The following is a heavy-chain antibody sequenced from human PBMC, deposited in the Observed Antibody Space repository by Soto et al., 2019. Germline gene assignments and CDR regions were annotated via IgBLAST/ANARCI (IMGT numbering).Heavy chain of an antibody. J-gene: IGHJ4*02. V-gene: IGHV3-43*01. CDR1: GFTFDDYT. CDR3: AKGPIAVAGRIDY. Sequence: VGSLRLSCAASGFTFDDYTMHWVHQAPGKGLEWVSLISWDGGSTYYADSVKGRFTISRDNSKNSLYLQMNSLRTEDTALYYCAKGPIAVAGRIDYWGQGTLVTVSS. CDR2: ISWDGGST. D-gene: IGHD6-19*01.